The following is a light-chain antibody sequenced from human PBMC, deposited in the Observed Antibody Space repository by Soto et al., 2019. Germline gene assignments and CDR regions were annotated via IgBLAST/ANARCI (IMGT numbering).Light chain of an antibody. CDR2: AAC. CDR1: QGISSY. J-gene: IGKJ3*01. Sequence: AIRMTQSPSSLSASTGDRVTITCRASQGISSYLAWYQQKPGKAPKLLIYAACTLQNGVPSRFSGSVSGTDVTLTVSCLQSDDFAIYYWHQYYSYPFTFGAGTEVVIK. CDR3: HQYYSYPFT. V-gene: IGKV1-8*01.